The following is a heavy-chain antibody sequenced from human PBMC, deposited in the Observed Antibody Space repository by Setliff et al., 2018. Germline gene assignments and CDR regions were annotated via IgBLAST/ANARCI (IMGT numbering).Heavy chain of an antibody. CDR1: GYTFRNYA. D-gene: IGHD5-18*01. V-gene: IGHV1-18*01. Sequence: ASVKVSCKASGYTFRNYAFAWVRQAPGQGLEWVGWISVYNGDTNYAQKFQGRVTLTTDTSTSTAYMELRSLTSDDSAFYYCARAPSVELVTIRTNSWFTYWGQGTRVTVSS. CDR3: ARAPSVELVTIRTNSWFTY. CDR2: ISVYNGDT. J-gene: IGHJ4*02.